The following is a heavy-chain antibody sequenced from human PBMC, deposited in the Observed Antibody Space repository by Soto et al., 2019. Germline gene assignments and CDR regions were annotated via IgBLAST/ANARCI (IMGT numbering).Heavy chain of an antibody. V-gene: IGHV3-30*18. Sequence: QVQPVESGGGVVQPGRSLRLSCAASGFTFSSYGMHWVRQAPGKGLEWVAVISYDGSNKYYADSVKGRFTISRDNSKNTLYLQMNSLRAEDTAVYYCAKDRLDGVGADYWGQGTLVTVSS. D-gene: IGHD1-26*01. J-gene: IGHJ4*02. CDR3: AKDRLDGVGADY. CDR1: GFTFSSYG. CDR2: ISYDGSNK.